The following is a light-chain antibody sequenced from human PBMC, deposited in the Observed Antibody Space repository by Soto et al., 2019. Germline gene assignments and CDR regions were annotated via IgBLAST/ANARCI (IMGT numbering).Light chain of an antibody. CDR1: QSVSSN. J-gene: IGKJ2*01. CDR3: QQYNNWPYT. V-gene: IGKV3-15*01. CDR2: GAS. Sequence: EIVMTQSPATLSVSPGERATFSCRASQSVSSNLAWYQQKPGQAPRLLIYGASTRATGIPARFSGSGSGTEFTLTISSLQSEDFAVYFCQQYNNWPYTFGPGTKLEIK.